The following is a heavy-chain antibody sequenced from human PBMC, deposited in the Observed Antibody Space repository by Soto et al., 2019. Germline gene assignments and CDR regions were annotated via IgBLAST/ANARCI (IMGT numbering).Heavy chain of an antibody. Sequence: SETLSLTCAVSGTSVSSTFWWTWVRQAPGKGLEWIGEIHHTGNPNYNPSLKSRVTISVDTSKNQFSLKLTSVTAADTAVYYCARGRSDYSDNWFDPWGQGTLVTVS. CDR3: ARGRSDYSDNWFDP. CDR2: IHHTGNP. J-gene: IGHJ5*02. CDR1: GTSVSSTFW. D-gene: IGHD4-4*01. V-gene: IGHV4-4*02.